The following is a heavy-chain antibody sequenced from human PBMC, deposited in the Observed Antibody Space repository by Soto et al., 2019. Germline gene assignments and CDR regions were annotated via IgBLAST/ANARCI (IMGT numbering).Heavy chain of an antibody. J-gene: IGHJ4*02. V-gene: IGHV1-46*01. CDR2: VNPNGETT. CDR1: GYSSSNYY. Sequence: QVQVVQSGAEVKEPGASVKVSCKASGYSSSNYYTHWVRQAPGQGLEWMAIVNPNGETTNYAQRVQCRVALTRDTSTNTDYMGLSRLTSDDTAIYFCASVTTIWSNWGQGTLVTVSS. CDR3: ASVTTIWSN. D-gene: IGHD2-21*02.